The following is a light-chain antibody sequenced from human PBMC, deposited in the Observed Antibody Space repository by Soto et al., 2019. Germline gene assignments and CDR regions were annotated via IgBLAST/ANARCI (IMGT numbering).Light chain of an antibody. Sequence: DIQMTQPPSTLSASVGDKVTITCRASQSNSSWLAWYQQKPGKAPKLLIYDASSLESGVPSRFSGSGSGTEFTLTIISLQPDDFATYYCQQYKSYWTFGQGTKVEIK. J-gene: IGKJ1*01. CDR3: QQYKSYWT. V-gene: IGKV1-5*01. CDR1: QSNSSW. CDR2: DAS.